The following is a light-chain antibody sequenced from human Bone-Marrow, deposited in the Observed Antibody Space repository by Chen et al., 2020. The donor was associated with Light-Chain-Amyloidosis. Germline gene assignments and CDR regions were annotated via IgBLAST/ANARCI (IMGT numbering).Light chain of an antibody. CDR3: QQYNTWPRT. CDR1: QSVSNN. Sequence: EILMTHSPATLSVSPWESATLSCRASQSVSNNLAWYQQKPGQAPSLLIYLASARVTGIPARFTGSGSGTEFSLTISSLQSEDFAVYYCQQYNTWPRTFGRGTRVEFK. J-gene: IGKJ1*01. V-gene: IGKV3-15*01. CDR2: LAS.